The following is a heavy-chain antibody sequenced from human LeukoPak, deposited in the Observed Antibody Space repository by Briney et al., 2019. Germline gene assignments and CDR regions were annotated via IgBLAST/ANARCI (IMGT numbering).Heavy chain of an antibody. CDR2: INHSGST. V-gene: IGHV4-34*01. CDR1: GGSFSGYY. Sequence: SETLSLTCAVSGGSFSGYYWSWIRQPSGKGLEWIGEINHSGSTKYNPSPKSRVTISVDTSKNQVSLNLTSVTAADTAVYYCAGHGATWRYWGQGTLVTVSS. J-gene: IGHJ4*02. D-gene: IGHD4/OR15-4a*01. CDR3: AGHGATWRY.